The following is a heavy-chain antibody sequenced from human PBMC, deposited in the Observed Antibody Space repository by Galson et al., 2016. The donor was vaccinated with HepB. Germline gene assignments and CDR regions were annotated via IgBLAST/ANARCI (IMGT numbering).Heavy chain of an antibody. J-gene: IGHJ4*02. V-gene: IGHV1-8*01. CDR3: TRGGFDH. CDR1: GYTFTRTD. Sequence: SVKVSCKASGYTFTRTDINWVRHTTGQGLEWMGWMTPNSGKSGYSQKFQDRVTMTMNASISTAYMELSSLRSDDTAVYYCTRGGFDHWGQGTLVTVSS. CDR2: MTPNSGKS.